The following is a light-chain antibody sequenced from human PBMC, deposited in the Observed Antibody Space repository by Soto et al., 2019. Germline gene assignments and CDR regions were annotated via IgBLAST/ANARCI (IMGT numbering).Light chain of an antibody. CDR3: QQYNSYSPSWT. J-gene: IGKJ1*01. CDR1: QSISSW. Sequence: DIQMTPSPSTLSASVGDRVTITCRASQSISSWLAWYQQKPGKAPKLLIYDASSLESGVPSRFSGSGSGTEFTLTISSLQPDDFATYYCQQYNSYSPSWTFGQGTKVDIK. CDR2: DAS. V-gene: IGKV1-5*01.